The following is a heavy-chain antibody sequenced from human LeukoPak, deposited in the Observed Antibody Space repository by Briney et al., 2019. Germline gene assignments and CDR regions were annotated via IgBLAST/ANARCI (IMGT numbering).Heavy chain of an antibody. Sequence: PGGCLRLSCAAPGFTFSSHSMTWVRQAPGKGLEWVSSISSKSSYIYYADSVKGRFTIYRDNAKNSLYLQMNSLRAEYTAVYYCARVQSRVDIVASDYWGQGTLVTVSS. V-gene: IGHV3-21*01. CDR3: ARVQSRVDIVASDY. CDR1: GFTFSSHS. CDR2: ISSKSSYI. D-gene: IGHD5-12*01. J-gene: IGHJ4*02.